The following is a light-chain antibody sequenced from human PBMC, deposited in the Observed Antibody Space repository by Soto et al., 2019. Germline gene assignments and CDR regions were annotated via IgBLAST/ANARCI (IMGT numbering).Light chain of an antibody. CDR2: AAS. J-gene: IGKJ3*01. V-gene: IGKV1-39*01. CDR1: QSISNY. CDR3: QQSYSTPFT. Sequence: DLQMTQSPSSLSTSVGDRVTITCRASQSISNYLNWYQQKPGKAPKVLIYAASSLQSGVPSRFSGSGSGTDFTLTISSLQPEDFAIYYCQQSYSTPFTFGPGTRVDIK.